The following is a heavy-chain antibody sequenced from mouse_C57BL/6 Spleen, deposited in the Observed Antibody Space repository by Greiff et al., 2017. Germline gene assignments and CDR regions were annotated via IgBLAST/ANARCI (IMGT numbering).Heavy chain of an antibody. CDR2: ISSGSSTI. Sequence: EVQGVESGGGLVKPGGSLKLSCAASGFTFSDYGMHWVRQAPEKGLEWVAYISSGSSTIYYADTVKGRFTISRDNAKNTLFLQMTSLRSEDTAMYYCARPVYYDYDGYYFDYWGQGTTLTVSS. D-gene: IGHD2-4*01. CDR1: GFTFSDYG. CDR3: ARPVYYDYDGYYFDY. V-gene: IGHV5-17*01. J-gene: IGHJ2*01.